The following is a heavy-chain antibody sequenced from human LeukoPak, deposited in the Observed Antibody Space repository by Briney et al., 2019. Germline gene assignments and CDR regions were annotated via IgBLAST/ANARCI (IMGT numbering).Heavy chain of an antibody. CDR1: GGSISGYY. J-gene: IGHJ6*03. CDR3: ARGGTWQWLTHYYHYMDG. CDR2: ISYSGST. D-gene: IGHD6-19*01. V-gene: IGHV4-59*12. Sequence: SETLSLTCTVSGGSISGYYWSWIRQPPGKGLEWVGYISYSGSTNYKPSLKSRVTISVDTSKNQFSLKLSSVTAADTAVYYCARGGTWQWLTHYYHYMDGWGKGTTVTVSS.